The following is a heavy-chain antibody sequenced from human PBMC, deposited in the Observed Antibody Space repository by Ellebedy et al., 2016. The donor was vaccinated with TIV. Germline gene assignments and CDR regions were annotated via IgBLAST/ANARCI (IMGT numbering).Heavy chain of an antibody. D-gene: IGHD3-10*01. V-gene: IGHV3-53*01. CDR3: ASTGREQVDY. J-gene: IGHJ4*02. CDR1: GFTVSSHY. CDR2: IYSGGST. Sequence: GESLTISCAASGFTVSSHYMTWVLQAPGKGLEWVSVIYSGGSTYYADSVKGRFTISRDNSKNTLYLQMNSLRAEDTAVYYCASTGREQVDYWGQGTLVTVSS.